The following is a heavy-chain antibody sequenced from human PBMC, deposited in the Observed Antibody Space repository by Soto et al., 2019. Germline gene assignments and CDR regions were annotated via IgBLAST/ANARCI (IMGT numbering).Heavy chain of an antibody. D-gene: IGHD3-3*01. V-gene: IGHV4-61*01. CDR1: GGSVSSGSYY. Sequence: PETLSLTFTVSGGSVSSGSYYWCWIRQPPGKGLERIRYIYYNGSNNYNPSPKSRVTISVATSKNQFSLKLSTGTAADTSVYYCARDRASSYDVRSGIYYCMDVWGKGNTVIVSS. CDR3: ARDRASSYDVRSGIYYCMDV. J-gene: IGHJ6*04. CDR2: IYYNGSN.